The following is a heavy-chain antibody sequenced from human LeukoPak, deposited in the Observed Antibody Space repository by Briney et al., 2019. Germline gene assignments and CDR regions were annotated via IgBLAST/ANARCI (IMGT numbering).Heavy chain of an antibody. CDR1: GFTFSSYS. Sequence: GGSLRLSCAASGFTFSSYSMNWVRQAPGKGLEWVSYISSSSSTMYYADSVKGRFTISGDNSRNTVYLQMNSLRAEDTAVYYCANDLGWIQLNLGRGQGTLVTVSS. J-gene: IGHJ4*02. CDR2: ISSSSSTM. CDR3: ANDLGWIQLNLG. V-gene: IGHV3-48*01. D-gene: IGHD5-18*01.